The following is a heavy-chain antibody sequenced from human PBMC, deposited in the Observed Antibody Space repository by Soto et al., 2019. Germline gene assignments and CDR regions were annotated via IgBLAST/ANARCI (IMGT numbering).Heavy chain of an antibody. J-gene: IGHJ4*02. CDR2: IWYDGSNK. V-gene: IGHV3-33*01. CDR3: ARDRGYDSSGYFDY. D-gene: IGHD3-22*01. CDR1: GFTFSSYG. Sequence: GGSLRLSCAASGFTFSSYGMHWVRQAPGKGLEWVAVIWYDGSNKYYADFVKGRFTISRDNSKNTLYLQMNSLRAEDTAVYYCARDRGYDSSGYFDYWGQGTLVTVSS.